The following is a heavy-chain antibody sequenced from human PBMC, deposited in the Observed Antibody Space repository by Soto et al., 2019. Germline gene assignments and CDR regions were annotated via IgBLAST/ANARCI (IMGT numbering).Heavy chain of an antibody. CDR3: TTPLEYCSSTSCLNFDY. CDR2: IRSKANSYAT. V-gene: IGHV3-73*01. D-gene: IGHD2-2*01. CDR1: GFTFSGSA. J-gene: IGHJ4*02. Sequence: GGSLRLSCAASGFTFSGSAMHWVRQASGKGLEWVGRIRSKANSYATAYAASVKGRFTISRDDSKKTAYLQMNSLKTEDTAVYYCTTPLEYCSSTSCLNFDYWGQGTLVTVSS.